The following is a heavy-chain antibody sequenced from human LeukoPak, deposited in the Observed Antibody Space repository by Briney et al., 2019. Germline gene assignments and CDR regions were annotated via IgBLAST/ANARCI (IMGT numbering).Heavy chain of an antibody. CDR2: MNPNSGNT. CDR3: ARDRYYDSSGYFYYYYGMDV. V-gene: IGHV1-8*01. J-gene: IGHJ6*02. Sequence: ASVKVSCKASGYTFTSYDINWVRQATGQGLEWMGWMNPNSGNTGYAQKFQGRVTMTRNTSISTAYMELSSLRSEDTAVYYCARDRYYDSSGYFYYYYGMDVWGQGTTVTVSS. CDR1: GYTFTSYD. D-gene: IGHD3-22*01.